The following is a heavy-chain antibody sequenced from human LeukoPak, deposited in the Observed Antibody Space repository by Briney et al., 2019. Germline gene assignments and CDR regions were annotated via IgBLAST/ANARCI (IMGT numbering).Heavy chain of an antibody. Sequence: GGSLRLSCAASGFTFSSYAMSWVRQAPGKGLGWVSVISGSGGSTYYADSVKGRFTISRDNAKNTLYLQMNSLRAEDTAVYYCASGPGYYDSSGYYSYWGQGTMVTVSS. CDR3: ASGPGYYDSSGYYSY. J-gene: IGHJ4*02. D-gene: IGHD3-22*01. CDR2: ISGSGGST. V-gene: IGHV3-23*01. CDR1: GFTFSSYA.